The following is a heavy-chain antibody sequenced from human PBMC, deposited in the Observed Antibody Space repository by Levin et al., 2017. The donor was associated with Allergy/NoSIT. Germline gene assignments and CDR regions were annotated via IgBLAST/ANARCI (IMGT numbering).Heavy chain of an antibody. Sequence: GGSLRLSCAVSGFTFNNFAMNWVRQAPGKGLDWVSSISGNGHHTYYADSVKGRFTISRDNSKNTLYLQLSTLRADDTAVYYCAKGAYAQADYYFDSWGRGTLVTVSS. CDR2: ISGNGHHT. V-gene: IGHV3-23*01. CDR1: GFTFNNFA. D-gene: IGHD2-2*01. J-gene: IGHJ4*02. CDR3: AKGAYAQADYYFDS.